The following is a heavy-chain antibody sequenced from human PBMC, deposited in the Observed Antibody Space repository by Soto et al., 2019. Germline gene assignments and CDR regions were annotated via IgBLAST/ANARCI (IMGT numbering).Heavy chain of an antibody. CDR2: ISSNGVGT. D-gene: IGHD6-19*01. CDR1: GFTFSNYA. CDR3: ESREQSDYYYIDV. V-gene: IGHV3-64*01. Sequence: EVQLVESGGGLVQPGGSLRLSCAASGFTFSNYAMDWVRQAPGKVLEYVSGISSNGVGTYYANSVKDRFTFSRDNSKITLYLQMGSLRAEDMAVYYCESREQSDYYYIDVWGKGTSVSVSS. J-gene: IGHJ6*03.